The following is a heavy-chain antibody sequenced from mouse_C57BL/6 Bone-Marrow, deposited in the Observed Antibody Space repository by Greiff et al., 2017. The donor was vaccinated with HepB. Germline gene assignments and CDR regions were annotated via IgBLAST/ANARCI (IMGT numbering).Heavy chain of an antibody. J-gene: IGHJ1*03. D-gene: IGHD1-1*01. CDR1: GYTFTSYC. Sequence: QVQLKQPGAELVKPGASVKMSCKASGYTFTSYCVTWVKQRPGQGLEWIGDIYPGSGSTNYTEKFKSMATLTVDTSSSTAYMQLSSLTSEDSAVYYWERRYYGSSWYIDVWGTGTTVTVSS. CDR3: ERRYYGSSWYIDV. CDR2: IYPGSGST. V-gene: IGHV1-55*01.